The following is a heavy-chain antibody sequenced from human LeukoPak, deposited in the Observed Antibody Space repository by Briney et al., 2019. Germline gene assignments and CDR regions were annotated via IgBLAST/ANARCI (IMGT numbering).Heavy chain of an antibody. J-gene: IGHJ5*02. CDR1: GYTFTSYD. CDR3: ARVVGATIRFDP. V-gene: IGHV1-8*01. CDR2: MNPNSGNT. Sequence: ASVKVSCKASGYTFTSYDINWVRQATGQGLEWMGWMNPNSGNTGYAQKFQGRVTMTRNTSISTAYMELSSLRSEDTAVYYCARVVGATIRFDPWGQGTLVTVSS. D-gene: IGHD1-26*01.